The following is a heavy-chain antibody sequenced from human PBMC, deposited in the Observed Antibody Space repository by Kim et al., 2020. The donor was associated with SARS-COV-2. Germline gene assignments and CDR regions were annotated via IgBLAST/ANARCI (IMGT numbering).Heavy chain of an antibody. CDR2: RSYDGTNI. V-gene: IGHV3-30*18. CDR1: GFTLSSYG. D-gene: IGHD3-10*01. Sequence: GGTLRLSCATSGFTLSSYGMHLVRHAPGKGLEWVALRSYDGTNIDYADSVKGLFTISIDNSKNTLYLQMSRLRGEDTAVYDCVKDSGNGYYGSGGYYRDYYYYGMDTWGQGTTGTVSS. CDR3: VKDSGNGYYGSGGYYRDYYYYGMDT. J-gene: IGHJ6*02.